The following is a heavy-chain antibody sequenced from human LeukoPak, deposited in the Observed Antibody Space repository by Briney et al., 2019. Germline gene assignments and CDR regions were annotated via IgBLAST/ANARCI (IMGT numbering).Heavy chain of an antibody. Sequence: SETLSLTCTVSGGSISSYYWSWIRQPPGKGLEWIGYIYYNGSTNYNPSLKSRVTVSVDTSKNQLSLKLSSVTAADTAVHYCARSFLGAPNWFDPWGQGTLVTVPS. CDR1: GGSISSYY. CDR3: ARSFLGAPNWFDP. J-gene: IGHJ5*02. V-gene: IGHV4-59*01. D-gene: IGHD1-26*01. CDR2: IYYNGST.